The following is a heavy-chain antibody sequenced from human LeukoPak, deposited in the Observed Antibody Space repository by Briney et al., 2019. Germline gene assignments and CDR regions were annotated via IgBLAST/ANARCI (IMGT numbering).Heavy chain of an antibody. D-gene: IGHD3-3*01. CDR2: IKSKADGGTT. Sequence: PGGSLRLSCVASGFTFTNAWMTWVRQAPGKGLEWVGRIKSKADGGTTDYVASVKGRLIISRNDSKDTMYLQMNSLKIEDTGVYYCTTDKDFWGGYQDFWGQGILVSVSS. CDR3: TTDKDFWGGYQDF. V-gene: IGHV3-15*01. CDR1: GFTFTNAW. J-gene: IGHJ4*02.